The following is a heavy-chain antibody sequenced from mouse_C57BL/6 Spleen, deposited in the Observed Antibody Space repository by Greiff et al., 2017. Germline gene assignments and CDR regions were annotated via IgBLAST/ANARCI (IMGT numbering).Heavy chain of an antibody. J-gene: IGHJ2*01. Sequence: VQLQQSGAELVRPGASVTLSCKASGYTFTDYEMHWVKQTPVHGLEWIGALDPETGGTAYNQKFKGKAILTADKSSSTAYMELRSLTSEDSAVYYCTREGIYPLDYWGQGTTLTVSS. CDR1: GYTFTDYE. CDR2: LDPETGGT. CDR3: TREGIYPLDY. D-gene: IGHD1-3*01. V-gene: IGHV1-15*01.